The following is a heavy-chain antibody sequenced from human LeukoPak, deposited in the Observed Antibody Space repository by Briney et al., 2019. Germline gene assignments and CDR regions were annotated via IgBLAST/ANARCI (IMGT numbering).Heavy chain of an antibody. Sequence: ARSLRLSCAASGFTFSSYGMHWVRQAPGKGLEWVAVISYDGSNKYYADSVKGRFTISRDNSKNTLYLQMNSLRAEDTAVYYCAKKNIDYGDYEGAFDIWGQGTMVTVSS. V-gene: IGHV3-30*18. CDR1: GFTFSSYG. J-gene: IGHJ3*02. D-gene: IGHD4-17*01. CDR3: AKKNIDYGDYEGAFDI. CDR2: ISYDGSNK.